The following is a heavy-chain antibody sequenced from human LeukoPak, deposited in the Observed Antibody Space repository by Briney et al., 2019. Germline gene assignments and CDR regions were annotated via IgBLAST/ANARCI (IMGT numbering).Heavy chain of an antibody. CDR2: IYYSGST. D-gene: IGHD3-22*01. J-gene: IGHJ4*02. V-gene: IGHV4-59*08. CDR3: ARFPNSYDSSGYYRNY. Sequence: PSETLSLTCTVSGGSISSYYWSWIRQPPGKGLEWIGYIYYSGSTNYNPSLKSRVTISVDTSKNQFSLKLSSVTAADTAVYYCARFPNSYDSSGYYRNYWGQGTLVTVSS. CDR1: GGSISSYY.